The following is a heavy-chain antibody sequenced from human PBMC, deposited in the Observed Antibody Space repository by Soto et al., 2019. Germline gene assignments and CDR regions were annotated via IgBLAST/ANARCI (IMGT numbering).Heavy chain of an antibody. D-gene: IGHD2-2*01. CDR1: GFTFSSYA. CDR3: ARDVRHCSSADWWA. J-gene: IGHJ4*02. V-gene: IGHV3-30*04. CDR2: ISFDGRIK. Sequence: QVQLVESGGGVVQPGRSLRLSCAASGFTFSSYAMHWVRQAPGKGLEWVTVISFDGRIKYYTESVKDRFTISRDNSKNILYLQMNSLKPDDTGIYYCARDVRHCSSADWWAWGQGTLVTVSS.